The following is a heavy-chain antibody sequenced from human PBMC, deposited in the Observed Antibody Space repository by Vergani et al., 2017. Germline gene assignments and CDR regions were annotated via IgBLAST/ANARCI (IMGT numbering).Heavy chain of an antibody. J-gene: IGHJ6*02. CDR3: TRNGITGTTHDYYYYGMDV. CDR1: GFTFSNAW. D-gene: IGHD1-7*01. CDR2: IKSKTDGGTT. V-gene: IGHV3-15*01. Sequence: EVQLVESGGGLVKPGGSLRLSCAASGFTFSNAWMSWVRQAPGKGLEWVGRIKSKTDGGTTDYAAPVKGRFTISRDDSKNTAYLQMNSLKTEDTAVYYCTRNGITGTTHDYYYYGMDVWGQGTTVTVSS.